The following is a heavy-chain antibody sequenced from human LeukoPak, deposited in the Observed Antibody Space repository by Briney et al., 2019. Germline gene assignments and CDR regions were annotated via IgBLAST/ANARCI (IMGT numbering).Heavy chain of an antibody. CDR2: FDPEDGET. Sequence: ASVKVSCKVSGYTLTELSMHWVLQAPGKGLEWIGAFDPEDGETIYAQKFQGRVTMTEDTSTDTAYMELSSLRSEDTAVYYCATDLRDYVWGSYRRFDYWGQGTLVTVSS. V-gene: IGHV1-24*01. J-gene: IGHJ4*02. CDR1: GYTLTELS. D-gene: IGHD3-16*02. CDR3: ATDLRDYVWGSYRRFDY.